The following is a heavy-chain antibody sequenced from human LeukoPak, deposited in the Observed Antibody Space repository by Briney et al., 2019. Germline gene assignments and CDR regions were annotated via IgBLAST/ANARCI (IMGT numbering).Heavy chain of an antibody. CDR1: GFTFSSYA. CDR2: VYSCGST. V-gene: IGHV3-23*03. D-gene: IGHD3-22*01. CDR3: AKDSYYDSTHDY. Sequence: GGSLRLSCAASGFTFSSYAMSWVRQAPGKGLEWVSVVYSCGSTYYADSVKGRFTISRDNSKNSLYLQMNSLRTEDTALYYCAKDSYYDSTHDYWGQGTLVTVSS. J-gene: IGHJ4*02.